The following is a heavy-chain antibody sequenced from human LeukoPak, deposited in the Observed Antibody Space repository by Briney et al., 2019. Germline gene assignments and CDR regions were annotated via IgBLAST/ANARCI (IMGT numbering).Heavy chain of an antibody. CDR2: ISYDGSNK. CDR3: ARGYSSSWLYYFDY. Sequence: GRSLRLSCAASGFTFSSYAMPWVRQAPGKGLEWVAVISYDGSNKYYADSVKGRFTIPRDNSKNTLYLQMNSLRAEDTAVYYCARGYSSSWLYYFDYWGQGTLVTVSS. CDR1: GFTFSSYA. D-gene: IGHD6-13*01. J-gene: IGHJ4*02. V-gene: IGHV3-30*04.